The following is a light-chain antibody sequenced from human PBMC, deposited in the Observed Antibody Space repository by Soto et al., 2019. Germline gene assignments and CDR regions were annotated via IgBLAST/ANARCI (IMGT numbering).Light chain of an antibody. V-gene: IGLV1-40*01. Sequence: QAVVTQPPSVSGAPGQRVTISCTGSSSNIGANYDIHWYQQLPGTAPKLLICGNSNRPSGVPDRFSGSKSGTSASLAITGLQAEDEADYYCQSYDSSLSAWVFGGGTQLTVL. CDR3: QSYDSSLSAWV. CDR2: GNS. CDR1: SSNIGANYD. J-gene: IGLJ3*02.